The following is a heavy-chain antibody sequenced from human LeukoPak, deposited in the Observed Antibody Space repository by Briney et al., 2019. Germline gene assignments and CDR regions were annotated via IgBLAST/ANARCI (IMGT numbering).Heavy chain of an antibody. V-gene: IGHV3-15*01. Sequence: GGSLRLSCAASGFTFSNAWMSWVRQAPGKGLEWVGRIKSETDGGTTDYAAPVNGRFTISRDDSKNTLYLQMNSLKTEDTAVYYCTTGGVDLWELAADDAFDIWGQGTMVTVSS. CDR1: GFTFSNAW. D-gene: IGHD1-26*01. J-gene: IGHJ3*02. CDR3: TTGGVDLWELAADDAFDI. CDR2: IKSETDGGTT.